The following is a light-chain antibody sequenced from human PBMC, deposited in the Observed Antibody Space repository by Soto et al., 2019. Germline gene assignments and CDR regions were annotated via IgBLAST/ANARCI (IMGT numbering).Light chain of an antibody. CDR3: QQYETFSGT. J-gene: IGKJ1*01. CDR2: DAS. V-gene: IGKV1-5*01. Sequence: DVQMAQSPASLSASXXDTVXVTGRASQSVSGWLAWYQQKPGEAPQXXIDDASALPRGGPSMFSGSGFGTKFTLTSASLQPDDFATYYCQQYETFSGTFGPGTKVEIK. CDR1: QSVSGW.